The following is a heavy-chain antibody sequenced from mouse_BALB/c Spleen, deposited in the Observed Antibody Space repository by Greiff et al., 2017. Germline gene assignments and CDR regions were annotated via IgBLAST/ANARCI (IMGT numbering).Heavy chain of an antibody. CDR3: ARYGNYGDYFDY. CDR1: GYTFTDYA. CDR2: ISTYYGDA. V-gene: IGHV1S137*01. Sequence: QVQLQQSGAELVRPGVSVKISCKGSGYTFTDYAMHWVKQSHAKSLEWIGVISTYYGDASYNQKFKGKATMTVDKSSSTAYMELARLTSEDSAIYYCARYGNYGDYFDYWGQGTTLTVSS. J-gene: IGHJ2*01. D-gene: IGHD2-1*01.